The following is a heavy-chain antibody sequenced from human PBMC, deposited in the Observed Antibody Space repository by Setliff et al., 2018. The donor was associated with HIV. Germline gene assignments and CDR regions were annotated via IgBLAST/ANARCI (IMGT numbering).Heavy chain of an antibody. CDR2: IYHSGST. Sequence: PSETLSLPCAVSGYSISSGYYWGWIRQPPGKGLEWIGSIYHSGSTYYNPSLKSRVTISVDTSKNQFSLKLSSVTAADTAVYYCGRCMSVAVPEYWGQGTLVTVSS. CDR1: GYSISSGYY. J-gene: IGHJ4*02. V-gene: IGHV4-38-2*01. D-gene: IGHD2-21*01. CDR3: GRCMSVAVPEY.